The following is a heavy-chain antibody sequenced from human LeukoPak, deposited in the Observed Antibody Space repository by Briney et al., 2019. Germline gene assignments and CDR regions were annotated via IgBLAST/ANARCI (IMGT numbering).Heavy chain of an antibody. D-gene: IGHD3-3*01. CDR2: ITNSAGST. Sequence: GGSLRLSCAASGFTFSSYAMTWVRQAPGKGLEWVSSITNSAGSTFYADSVKGRFTIIRDNSKDTLYLQMDSLRPEDTAVYYCAKDRTRAFFGVVITYFDGWGQGTLVTVSS. CDR3: AKDRTRAFFGVVITYFDG. CDR1: GFTFSSYA. V-gene: IGHV3-23*01. J-gene: IGHJ4*02.